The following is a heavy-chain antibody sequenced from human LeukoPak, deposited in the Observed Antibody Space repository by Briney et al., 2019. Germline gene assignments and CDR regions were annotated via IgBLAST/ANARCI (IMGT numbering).Heavy chain of an antibody. J-gene: IGHJ4*02. D-gene: IGHD3-22*01. Sequence: PSETLSLTCAVYGGSFSGYYWSWIRQPPGKGLEWIGEINHSGSTNYNPSLKSRVTISVDTSKNQFSLKLSSVTAADTAVYYCAREGLDSSGWPYDYWGQGTLVTVSS. CDR1: GGSFSGYY. V-gene: IGHV4-34*01. CDR2: INHSGST. CDR3: AREGLDSSGWPYDY.